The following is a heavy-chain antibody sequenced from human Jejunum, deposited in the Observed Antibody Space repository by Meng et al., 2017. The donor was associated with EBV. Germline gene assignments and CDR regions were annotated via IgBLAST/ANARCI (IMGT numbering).Heavy chain of an antibody. V-gene: IGHV7-4-1*02. CDR3: ARVRPGGGWFDP. Sequence: VQSGSELKKPGASVKVSWKASGYTFTSSGINWARQAPGQGLEWMGWINTNTGYPTYAQDFTGRFVFSLDTSVSTAYLQITSLSTEDNAVYYCARVRPGGGWFDPWGQGTLVTVSS. J-gene: IGHJ5*02. CDR2: INTNTGYP. D-gene: IGHD2-8*02. CDR1: GYTFTSSG.